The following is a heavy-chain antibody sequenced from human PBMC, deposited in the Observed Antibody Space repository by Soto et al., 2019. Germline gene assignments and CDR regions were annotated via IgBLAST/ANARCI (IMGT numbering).Heavy chain of an antibody. D-gene: IGHD5-18*01. Sequence: EVQLVESGGGLVQPGESLRLSCEASGFTFSSYLMHWVRQAPGKGLVWVSRLNSDGSATTYADSVKGRFTISRDNVKNTLYLQMNSLRAENTAVYFCARDTQVWRVDSWGHGTLVTVSS. CDR1: GFTFSSYL. J-gene: IGHJ5*01. V-gene: IGHV3-74*01. CDR2: LNSDGSAT. CDR3: ARDTQVWRVDS.